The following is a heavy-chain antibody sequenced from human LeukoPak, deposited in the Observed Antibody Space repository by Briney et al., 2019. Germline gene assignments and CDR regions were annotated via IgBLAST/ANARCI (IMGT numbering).Heavy chain of an antibody. V-gene: IGHV4-39*01. J-gene: IGHJ4*02. CDR1: GGSISSSSYY. Sequence: SETLSLTCTVSGGSISSSSYYWGWIRHPPGKGLEWIGSVYCGGSTYYNPSLKSRVTISVDTSKNQFSLKLSSVTAADTAVYYCARTEDIVVVVAAKWGQGTLVTVSS. D-gene: IGHD2-15*01. CDR3: ARTEDIVVVVAAK. CDR2: VYCGGST.